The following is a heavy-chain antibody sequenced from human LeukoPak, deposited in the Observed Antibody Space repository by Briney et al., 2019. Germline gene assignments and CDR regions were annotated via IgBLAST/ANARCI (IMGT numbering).Heavy chain of an antibody. CDR2: ISSSGSTI. V-gene: IGHV3-48*04. Sequence: GGSLRLSCAASGFTFSSYAIHWVRQAPGKGLEWVSYISSSGSTIYYADSVKGRFTISRDNAKNSLYLQMNSLRAEDTAVYYCARERPLGGYFDYWGQGTLVTVSS. CDR3: ARERPLGGYFDY. J-gene: IGHJ4*02. D-gene: IGHD3-10*01. CDR1: GFTFSSYA.